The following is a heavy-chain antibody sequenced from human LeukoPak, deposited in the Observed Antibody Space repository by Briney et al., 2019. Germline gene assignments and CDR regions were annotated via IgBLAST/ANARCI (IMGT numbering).Heavy chain of an antibody. CDR1: GGSISSYY. Sequence: KPSETLSLTCTVSGGSISSYYWSWIRQPPGKGLEWIGYIYYSGSTNYNPSLKSRVTISVDTSKNQFSLKLSSVTAADTAVYYCAGFKRIFGVVSDGPPHWGQGTLVTVSS. D-gene: IGHD3-3*01. CDR2: IYYSGST. CDR3: AGFKRIFGVVSDGPPH. J-gene: IGHJ4*02. V-gene: IGHV4-59*01.